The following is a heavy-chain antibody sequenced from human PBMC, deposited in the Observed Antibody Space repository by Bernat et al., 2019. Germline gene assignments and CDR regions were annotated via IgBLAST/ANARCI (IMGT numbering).Heavy chain of an antibody. V-gene: IGHV3-74*01. CDR3: ARVLRGAREFDY. J-gene: IGHJ4*02. CDR2: INSDGSST. D-gene: IGHD1-26*01. CDR1: GFTFSSHW. Sequence: EVQLVESGGGLVQPGGSLRLSCAVSGFTFSSHWMHWVRQAPGKGLVWVSRINSDGSSTSYADSVKGRFTISRDNAKNTLYLQMNSLRAEDTAVYYCARVLRGAREFDYWGQGTLVTVSS.